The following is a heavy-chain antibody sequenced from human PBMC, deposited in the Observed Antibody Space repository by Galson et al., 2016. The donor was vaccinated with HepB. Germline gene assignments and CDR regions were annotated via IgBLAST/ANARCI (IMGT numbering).Heavy chain of an antibody. CDR3: AHQSRGYNYGYVR. D-gene: IGHD5-18*01. V-gene: IGHV2-5*01. Sequence: PALVKPTQTLTLTCTFSGLSLRTSGEGVAWIRQPPGKALEWLALVYWNDDKRYSPTLKSRLTITKDTSRNLVVLRMTNMEPVDTAEYYCAHQSRGYNYGYVRWGQGTLVTVSS. J-gene: IGHJ4*02. CDR2: VYWNDDK. CDR1: GLSLRTSGEG.